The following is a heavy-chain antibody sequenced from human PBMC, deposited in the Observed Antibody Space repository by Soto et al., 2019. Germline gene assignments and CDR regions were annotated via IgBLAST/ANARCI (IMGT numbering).Heavy chain of an antibody. J-gene: IGHJ4*02. D-gene: IGHD5-12*01. V-gene: IGHV4-34*01. CDR3: ARGYSGYDCFDY. Sequence: QVQLQQWGAGLLKPSETLSLTCAVYGGSFSGYYWSWIRQPPGKGLEWIGEINHSGSTNYNPSLKSRVTISVDTSKNQVSLKLSSVTAADTAVYYCARGYSGYDCFDYWGQGTLVTACS. CDR2: INHSGST. CDR1: GGSFSGYY.